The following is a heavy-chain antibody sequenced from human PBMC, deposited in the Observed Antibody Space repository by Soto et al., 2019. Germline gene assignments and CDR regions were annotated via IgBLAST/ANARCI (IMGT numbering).Heavy chain of an antibody. CDR2: IYSGGST. CDR3: ARDQEIVVPAAILGSYYYYYGMDV. V-gene: IGHV3-23*03. Sequence: EVQLLESGGGLVQPGGSLRLSCAASGFTFSSYAMSWVRQAPGKGLEWVSVIYSGGSTYYADSVKGRFTISRDNSKNTLYLQMNSLRAEDTAVYYCARDQEIVVPAAILGSYYYYYGMDVWGQGTTVTVSS. CDR1: GFTFSSYA. D-gene: IGHD2-2*02. J-gene: IGHJ6*02.